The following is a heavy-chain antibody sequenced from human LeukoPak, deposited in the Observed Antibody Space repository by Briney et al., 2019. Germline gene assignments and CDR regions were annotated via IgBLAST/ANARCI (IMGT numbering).Heavy chain of an antibody. V-gene: IGHV3-43D*04. CDR3: AKEGARYYDSSGSASFDY. J-gene: IGHJ4*02. Sequence: GGSLRLSCAASGMNFERYAMHWVRQRPGKGLEWVGVISADGKADHADAVKGRFTISRDNSENSLYLQMNSLRAEDTALYYCAKEGARYYDSSGSASFDYWGQGTLVTVSS. CDR1: GMNFERYA. D-gene: IGHD3-22*01. CDR2: ISADGKA.